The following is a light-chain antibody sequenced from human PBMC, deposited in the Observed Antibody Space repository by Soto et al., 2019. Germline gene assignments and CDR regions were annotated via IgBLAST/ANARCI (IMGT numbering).Light chain of an antibody. V-gene: IGLV2-14*02. Sequence: QSALTQPASVSGSPGQSITISCTGTSSDVGSYNLVSWYQQHPGQAPKLMIYEGSKRPSGVSNRFSGSKSGNTASLTISGLQAEDEADYYCSSYTSSSTLVFGGGTKLTVL. J-gene: IGLJ2*01. CDR1: SSDVGSYNL. CDR3: SSYTSSSTLV. CDR2: EGS.